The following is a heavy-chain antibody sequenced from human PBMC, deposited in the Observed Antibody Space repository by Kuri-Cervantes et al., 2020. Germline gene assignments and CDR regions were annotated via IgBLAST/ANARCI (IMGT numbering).Heavy chain of an antibody. V-gene: IGHV3-53*01. CDR1: GFTVSTNY. CDR2: IYTGGST. J-gene: IGHJ3*02. CDR3: ARAGDWDAFDI. Sequence: GESLKISCAASGFTVSTNYISWVRQAPGKGLEWVSIIYTGGSTYYADSVKGRFTISRDNSKNIVYVQMNSLRPDDTAVYYCARAGDWDAFDIWGQGTMVTVSS. D-gene: IGHD2-21*02.